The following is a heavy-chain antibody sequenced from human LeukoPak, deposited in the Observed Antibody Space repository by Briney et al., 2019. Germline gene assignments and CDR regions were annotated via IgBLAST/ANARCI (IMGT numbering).Heavy chain of an antibody. CDR1: GIAFSNHW. CDR3: ARDRPHNWFDP. CDR2: INNDGSYA. J-gene: IGHJ5*02. V-gene: IGHV3-74*01. Sequence: GGSLRLSCAASGIAFSNHWMHWVRQAPGKGLEWVSWINNDGSYAVYADSVRARFTISRDNAKNTLYLQMNSLRPEDTAVYYCARDRPHNWFDPWGQGTLVTVSS.